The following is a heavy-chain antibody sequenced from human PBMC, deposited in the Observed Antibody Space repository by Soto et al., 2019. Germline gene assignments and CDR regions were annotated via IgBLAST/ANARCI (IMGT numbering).Heavy chain of an antibody. Sequence: SLRLSCAASGFTFSSYAMHWVRQAPGKGLEWVAVISYDGSNKCYADSVKGRFTISRDNSKNTLYLQMNSLRAEDTAVYYCARAGYDSSGPTKYYFDYWGQGTLVTVSS. CDR1: GFTFSSYA. V-gene: IGHV3-30-3*01. J-gene: IGHJ4*02. CDR2: ISYDGSNK. CDR3: ARAGYDSSGPTKYYFDY. D-gene: IGHD3-22*01.